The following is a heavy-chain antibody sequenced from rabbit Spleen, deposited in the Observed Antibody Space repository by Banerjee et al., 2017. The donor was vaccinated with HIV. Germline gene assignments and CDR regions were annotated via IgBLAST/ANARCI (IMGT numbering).Heavy chain of an antibody. D-gene: IGHD3-1*01. V-gene: IGHV1S40*01. CDR1: GFSFSSGYY. CDR2: IGAGSGTT. CDR3: ARDLASVVGWNFNL. Sequence: QSLEESGGDLVKPGASLTLTCKASGFSFSSGYYMSWVRQAPGKGLEWIGCIGAGSGTTYYASWVNGRFTISKTSSTTVTLQMTSLTAADTATYFCARDLASVVGWNFNLWGPGTLVTVS. J-gene: IGHJ4*01.